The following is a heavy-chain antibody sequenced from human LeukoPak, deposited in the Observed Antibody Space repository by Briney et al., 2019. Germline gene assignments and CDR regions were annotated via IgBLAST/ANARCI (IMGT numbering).Heavy chain of an antibody. V-gene: IGHV4-59*01. CDR3: ARTSSSWL. J-gene: IGHJ4*02. D-gene: IGHD6-13*01. CDR1: GASINSYY. Sequence: KPSETLSLTCTVSGASINSYYWSWIRQPPGKGLEWIGCIYDSGSTDYNPSLKSRVTISVDTSKNQFYLKLTSVPAADTAMYYCARTSSSWLWGQGTLVTVSS. CDR2: IYDSGST.